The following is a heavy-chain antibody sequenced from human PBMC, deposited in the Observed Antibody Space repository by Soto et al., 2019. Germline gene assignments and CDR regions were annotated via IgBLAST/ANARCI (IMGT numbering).Heavy chain of an antibody. J-gene: IGHJ5*02. V-gene: IGHV4-59*01. CDR2: IYYSGST. CDR3: ARGRYGSRRGTYWFDP. D-gene: IGHD3-10*01. Sequence: PWETLPLTCTVSGGSISSYYWSWIRQPPGKGLEWIGYIYYSGSTNYNPSLKSRVTISVDTSKNQFSLKLSSVTAADTAVYYCARGRYGSRRGTYWFDPWGQGTLVTVSS. CDR1: GGSISSYY.